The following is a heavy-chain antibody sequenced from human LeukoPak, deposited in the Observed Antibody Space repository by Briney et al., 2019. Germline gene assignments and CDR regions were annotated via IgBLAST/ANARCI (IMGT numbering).Heavy chain of an antibody. J-gene: IGHJ6*02. Sequence: QAGGSLRLSCTASGFSFSDYEMNWVRQAPGMGLEWVAFISSSGSTMYYADSVRGRFTLSRDSAKTSLFLQMNSLRAEDTAVYYCSRTKMSPYSYYGMDVWGRGTTVTVSS. D-gene: IGHD2-8*01. CDR2: ISSSGSTM. CDR3: SRTKMSPYSYYGMDV. V-gene: IGHV3-48*03. CDR1: GFSFSDYE.